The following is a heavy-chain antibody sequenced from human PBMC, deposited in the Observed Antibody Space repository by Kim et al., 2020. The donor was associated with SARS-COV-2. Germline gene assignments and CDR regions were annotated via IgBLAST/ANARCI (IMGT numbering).Heavy chain of an antibody. CDR2: IWYDGSNK. D-gene: IGHD4-17*01. J-gene: IGHJ6*02. CDR3: AKDYGDYEGYYYYYGMDV. V-gene: IGHV3-33*06. Sequence: GGSLRLSCAASGFTFSSYGMHWVRQAPGKGLEWVAVIWYDGSNKYYADSVKGRFTISRDNSKNTLYLQMNSLRAEDTAVYYCAKDYGDYEGYYYYYGMDVWGQGTTVTVSS. CDR1: GFTFSSYG.